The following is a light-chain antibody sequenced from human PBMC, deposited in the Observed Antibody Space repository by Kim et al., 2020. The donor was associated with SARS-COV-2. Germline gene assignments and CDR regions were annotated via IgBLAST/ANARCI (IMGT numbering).Light chain of an antibody. J-gene: IGLJ3*02. CDR1: SANIGSKT. CDR3: AAWDDSLNGPV. Sequence: GQRVNISCSGSSANIGSKTVNWYQQLPGTAPKLLIYNTNQRPSGVPDRFSGSKSGPSASLAISGLQSDDEADYYCAAWDDSLNGPVFGGGTQLTVL. V-gene: IGLV1-44*01. CDR2: NTN.